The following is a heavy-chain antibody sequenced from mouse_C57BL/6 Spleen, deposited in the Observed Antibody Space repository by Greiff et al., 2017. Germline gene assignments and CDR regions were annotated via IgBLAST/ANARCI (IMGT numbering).Heavy chain of an antibody. Sequence: EVKLMESGGGLVQPKGSLKLSCAASGFSFNTYAMNWVRQAPGKGLEWVARIRSKSNNYATYYADSVKDRFTISRDESESMLYLQMNNLKTEDTAMYYCVRDYYSNFDYWGQGTTLTVSS. CDR1: GFSFNTYA. D-gene: IGHD2-5*01. J-gene: IGHJ2*01. V-gene: IGHV10-1*01. CDR3: VRDYYSNFDY. CDR2: IRSKSNNYAT.